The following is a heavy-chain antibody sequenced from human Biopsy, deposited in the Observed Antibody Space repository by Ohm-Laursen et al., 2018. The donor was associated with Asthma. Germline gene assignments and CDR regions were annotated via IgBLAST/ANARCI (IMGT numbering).Heavy chain of an antibody. J-gene: IGHJ4*02. D-gene: IGHD3-16*01. Sequence: SETLSLTCTFSGGSINSDYWSWIRQPPGKGLEWIGLSSYSGFRKYNPSLKSRVTISVDTSKNQLSLNLTSVIAADTAVYYCARDQGDSKFDYWGQGIPVTVSS. V-gene: IGHV4-59*01. CDR3: ARDQGDSKFDY. CDR2: SSYSGFR. CDR1: GGSINSDY.